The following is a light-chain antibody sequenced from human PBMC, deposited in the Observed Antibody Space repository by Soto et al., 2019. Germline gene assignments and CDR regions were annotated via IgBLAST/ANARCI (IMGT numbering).Light chain of an antibody. CDR1: SSNIGSNT. V-gene: IGLV1-44*01. J-gene: IGLJ2*01. CDR2: SNN. Sequence: QSVLTQPPSASGTPGQRVTIACSGSSSNIGSNTVNWYQQLPGTAPKVLIYSNNQRPSGVPDRFSGSKSATSASLAISGLQSDDEAEYYCAAWDDSLNGVVVGGGTKLTVI. CDR3: AAWDDSLNGVV.